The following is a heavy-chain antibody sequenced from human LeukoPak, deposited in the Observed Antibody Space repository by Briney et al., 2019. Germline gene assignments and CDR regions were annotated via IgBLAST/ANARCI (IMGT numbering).Heavy chain of an antibody. Sequence: GGSLRLSCAASGFTFSGYGMHWVRQAPGKGLEWVAFIRYDGSYKYYADSVKGRFTISRDNSKNTPYLQMNSLRAEDTAVYYCAKLVGAYCGGDCYVWGQGTLVTVSS. D-gene: IGHD2-21*01. V-gene: IGHV3-30*02. CDR1: GFTFSGYG. J-gene: IGHJ4*02. CDR3: AKLVGAYCGGDCYV. CDR2: IRYDGSYK.